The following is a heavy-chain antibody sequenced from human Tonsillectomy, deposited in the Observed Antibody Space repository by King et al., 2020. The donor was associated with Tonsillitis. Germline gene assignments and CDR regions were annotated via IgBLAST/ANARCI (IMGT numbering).Heavy chain of an antibody. J-gene: IGHJ6*02. D-gene: IGHD3-22*01. Sequence: MQLQESGPGLVKPSETLSLTCTVSGGSISSYYWSWIRQPPGKGLEWIGDIYYSGSTNYNPSLKSRVTISVDTSKNQFSLKLSSVTAADTAVYYCARDKVCSGYYCAYGMDVWGQGTTVTVSS. CDR2: IYYSGST. CDR3: ARDKVCSGYYCAYGMDV. V-gene: IGHV4-59*01. CDR1: GGSISSYY.